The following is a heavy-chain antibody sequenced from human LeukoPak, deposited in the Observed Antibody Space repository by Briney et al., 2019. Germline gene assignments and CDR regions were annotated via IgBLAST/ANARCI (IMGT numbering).Heavy chain of an antibody. J-gene: IGHJ4*02. V-gene: IGHV1-18*03. CDR3: ARLILDRTGFYYFDY. Sequence: GASVKVSCKASGYTFSTYAVIWVRQAPGQGLQWMGWISGNNANTIYARNFQGRVTMTTDTSTNSAYMELRSLRSDDLAVYYCARLILDRTGFYYFDYWGQGTPVTVSS. CDR1: GYTFSTYA. CDR2: ISGNNANT. D-gene: IGHD3-22*01.